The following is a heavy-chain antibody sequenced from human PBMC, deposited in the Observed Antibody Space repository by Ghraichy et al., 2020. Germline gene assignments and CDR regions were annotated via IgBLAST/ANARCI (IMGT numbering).Heavy chain of an antibody. CDR1: GGTFSSYA. D-gene: IGHD3-22*01. Sequence: SVKVSCKASGGTFSSYAISWVRQAPGQGLEWMRGIIPIFGTANYAQKFQGRVTITADESTSTAYMELSSLRSEDTAVYYCARDSSGYSPPDYWGQGTLVTVSS. CDR3: ARDSSGYSPPDY. J-gene: IGHJ4*02. CDR2: IIPIFGTA. V-gene: IGHV1-69*13.